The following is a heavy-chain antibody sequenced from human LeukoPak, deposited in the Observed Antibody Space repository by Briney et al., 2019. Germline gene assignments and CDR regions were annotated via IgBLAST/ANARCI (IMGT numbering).Heavy chain of an antibody. V-gene: IGHV3-48*03. CDR2: ISSSGSTI. J-gene: IGHJ6*02. D-gene: IGHD2-2*01. Sequence: GGSLRLSCAASGFTFSSYEMNWVRQAPGKGLEWVSYISSSGSTIYYADSVKGRFTISRDNAKNSLYLQMNSLRAEDTAVYYCAREGYCSSTSCAYGMDVWGQGTTVTVSS. CDR1: GFTFSSYE. CDR3: AREGYCSSTSCAYGMDV.